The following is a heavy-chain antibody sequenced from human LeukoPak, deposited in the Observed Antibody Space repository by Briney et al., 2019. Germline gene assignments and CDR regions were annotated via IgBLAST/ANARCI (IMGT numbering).Heavy chain of an antibody. CDR2: ISSSSSTI. D-gene: IGHD4-17*01. V-gene: IGHV3-48*01. Sequence: GSLRLSCAASGFTFSSYSMNWVRQAPGKGLEWVSYISSSSSTIYYADSVKGRFTISRDNAKNSLYLQMNSLRAEDTAVYYCARGEYGDSFPLFAYWGQGTLVTVSS. J-gene: IGHJ4*02. CDR3: ARGEYGDSFPLFAY. CDR1: GFTFSSYS.